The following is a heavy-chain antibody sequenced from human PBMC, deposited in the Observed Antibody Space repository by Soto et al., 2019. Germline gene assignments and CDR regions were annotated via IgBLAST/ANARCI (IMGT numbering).Heavy chain of an antibody. CDR1: GFTFSSYA. D-gene: IGHD6-13*01. Sequence: RRLSCAASGFTFSSYAMHWVRQAPGKGLEWVAVISYDGSNKYYADSVKGRFTISRDNSKNTLYLQMNSLRAEDTAVYYCARDLARIAADTTRMDYWGQGTLVTVSS. J-gene: IGHJ4*02. CDR3: ARDLARIAADTTRMDY. CDR2: ISYDGSNK. V-gene: IGHV3-30-3*01.